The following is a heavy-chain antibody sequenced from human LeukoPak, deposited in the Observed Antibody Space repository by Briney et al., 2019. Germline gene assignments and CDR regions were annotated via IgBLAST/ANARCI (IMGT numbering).Heavy chain of an antibody. J-gene: IGHJ4*02. CDR2: IKQDGSAK. CDR1: GFTLSTYY. V-gene: IGHV3-7*01. D-gene: IGHD3-3*01. CDR3: ARDKGVDTWSGYDY. Sequence: GGSLRLSCAASGFTLSTYYMSWVRQAPGKGLEWVANIKQDGSAKYYVDSVRGRFTISRDNVKNSLYLQMNGLRAEDTAVYYCARDKGVDTWSGYDYWGQGTLVTVSP.